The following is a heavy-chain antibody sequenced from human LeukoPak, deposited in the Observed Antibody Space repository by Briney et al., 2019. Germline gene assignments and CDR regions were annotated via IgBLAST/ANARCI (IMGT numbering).Heavy chain of an antibody. CDR2: INPSGSST. V-gene: IGHV1-46*01. D-gene: IGHD2-8*02. Sequence: ASVKVSCKASGFTFTNYYMHWVRQAPGQGLEWMGLINPSGSSTNCAQKFRGRVTMTRDTSTTTVYMELSSLGSEDTAVYYCAREESGGYFDYGGQGTLVTVSS. J-gene: IGHJ4*02. CDR3: AREESGGYFDY. CDR1: GFTFTNYY.